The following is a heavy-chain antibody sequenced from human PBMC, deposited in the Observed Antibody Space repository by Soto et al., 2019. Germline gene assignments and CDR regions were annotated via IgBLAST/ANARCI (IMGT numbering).Heavy chain of an antibody. CDR1: GFTFGNFA. CDR3: AKAKSNASGKYGYYFDY. CDR2: ITGRGDST. Sequence: EVQLLASGGGLVQPGGSLRLSCAASGFTFGNFALSWVRQAPGQGLEWVSGITGRGDSTNYAYSVKGRFTISRDPSKNTLSLEMNSLRAEDTAVYCWAKAKSNASGKYGYYFDYWGQGTRVTVSS. D-gene: IGHD3-10*01. J-gene: IGHJ4*02. V-gene: IGHV3-23*01.